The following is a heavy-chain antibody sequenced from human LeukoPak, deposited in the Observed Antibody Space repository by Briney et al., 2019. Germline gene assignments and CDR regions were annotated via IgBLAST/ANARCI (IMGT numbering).Heavy chain of an antibody. V-gene: IGHV3-30*04. D-gene: IGHD5-18*01. Sequence: GRSLRLSCAASGFTFSNYAMHWVRQAPGKGLEWVALISYDGSVEKNAASVKGRFTISRDNSKNTLYLQMNSLRPEETAVYYCARDGEYSYGYGFDYWGQGTLVTVSS. CDR1: GFTFSNYA. CDR2: ISYDGSVE. J-gene: IGHJ4*02. CDR3: ARDGEYSYGYGFDY.